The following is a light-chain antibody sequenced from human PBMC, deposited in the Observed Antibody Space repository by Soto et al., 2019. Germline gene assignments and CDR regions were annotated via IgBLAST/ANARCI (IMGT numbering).Light chain of an antibody. Sequence: QSALTQPASVSGSTGQSITISCTGTSSDVGGYKYVSWYQQHPGKAPKLMIYDIRNRPSGVSNRFSGSKSGNTASLTISGLRAEDEADYYCSSYTSSSTRVFGTGTKLTVL. J-gene: IGLJ1*01. CDR1: SSDVGGYKY. CDR2: DIR. V-gene: IGLV2-14*03. CDR3: SSYTSSSTRV.